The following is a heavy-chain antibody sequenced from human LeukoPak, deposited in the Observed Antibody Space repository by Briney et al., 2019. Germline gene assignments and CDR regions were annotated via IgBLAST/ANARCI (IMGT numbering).Heavy chain of an antibody. CDR3: ASLVTTSSNYYYYYMDV. CDR1: GFTFSSYS. V-gene: IGHV3-21*01. J-gene: IGHJ6*03. D-gene: IGHD4-17*01. CDR2: ISSSSSYI. Sequence: GGSLRLSCAASGFTFSSYSMYWVRQAPGKGLEWVSSISSSSSYIYYADSVKGRFTISRDNAKNSLYLQMNSLRAEDTAVYYCASLVTTSSNYYYYYMDVWGKGTTVTVSS.